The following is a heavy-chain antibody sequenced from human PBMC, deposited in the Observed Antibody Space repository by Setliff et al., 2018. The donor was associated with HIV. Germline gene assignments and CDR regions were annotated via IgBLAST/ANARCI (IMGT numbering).Heavy chain of an antibody. Sequence: PSETLSLTCAVYGGSFSDYYWSWIRQPPGKGLEWIGEIYHSGSTIYNPSLKGRLTISAGPSKSQFSLKLNSVTAADTAVYYCASRLGGTFDYWGQGTLVTVSS. CDR2: IYHSGST. D-gene: IGHD3-16*01. V-gene: IGHV4-34*01. J-gene: IGHJ4*02. CDR1: GGSFSDYY. CDR3: ASRLGGTFDY.